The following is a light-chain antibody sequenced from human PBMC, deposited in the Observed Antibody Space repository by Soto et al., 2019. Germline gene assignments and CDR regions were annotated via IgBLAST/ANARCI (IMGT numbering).Light chain of an antibody. CDR1: QTISSW. J-gene: IGKJ1*01. CDR3: QHYNSYSEA. V-gene: IGKV1-5*03. Sequence: DIQMTQSPSTLSGSVGDRVTITCRASQTISSWLAWYQQKPGKAPKLLIYKASTLKSGVPSRFSGSGSGTDFILTISSLQPDDFATYYCQHYNSYSEAFGQGTKVELK. CDR2: KAS.